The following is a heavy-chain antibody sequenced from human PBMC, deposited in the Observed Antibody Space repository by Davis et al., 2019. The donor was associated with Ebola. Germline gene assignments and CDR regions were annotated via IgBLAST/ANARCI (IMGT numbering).Heavy chain of an antibody. CDR3: ARDFKGGYGSGSYYTTRYGMDV. D-gene: IGHD3-10*01. J-gene: IGHJ6*02. CDR2: ISYDGSNK. CDR1: GFTFSSYA. V-gene: IGHV3-30-3*01. Sequence: GESLKISCAASGFTFSSYAMHWVRQAPGKGLAWVAVISYDGSNKYYADSVKGRFTISRDNSKNTLYLQMNSLRAEDTAVYYCARDFKGGYGSGSYYTTRYGMDVWGQGTTVTVSS.